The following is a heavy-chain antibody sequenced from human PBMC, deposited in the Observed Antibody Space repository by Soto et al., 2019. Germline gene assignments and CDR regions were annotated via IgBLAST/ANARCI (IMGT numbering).Heavy chain of an antibody. D-gene: IGHD6-25*01. CDR1: GGSIGSGGYY. J-gene: IGHJ4*01. Sequence: SETLSLTCTVSGGSIGSGGYYWSWIRQHPGKGLEWIGYIYYSGSTYYNPSLKSRVTISVDTSKNQFSLKLSSVTAADTAVYYCARSMWYSSEPIFYLDYWGQGTLDPVSA. V-gene: IGHV4-31*03. CDR2: IYYSGST. CDR3: ARSMWYSSEPIFYLDY.